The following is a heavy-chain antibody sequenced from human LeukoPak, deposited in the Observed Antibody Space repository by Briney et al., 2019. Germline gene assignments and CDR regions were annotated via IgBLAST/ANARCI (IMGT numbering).Heavy chain of an antibody. Sequence: GRSLRLSCAASGFSFSDYAMYWVRQAPGKGLEWVAVISSDGSNKYYADSVKGRFTISRDNSRTFLYLQMDSLRLEDTAVYYCARGAPPDYWGQGTLVTVSS. CDR2: ISSDGSNK. V-gene: IGHV3-30-3*01. J-gene: IGHJ4*02. CDR3: ARGAPPDY. CDR1: GFSFSDYA.